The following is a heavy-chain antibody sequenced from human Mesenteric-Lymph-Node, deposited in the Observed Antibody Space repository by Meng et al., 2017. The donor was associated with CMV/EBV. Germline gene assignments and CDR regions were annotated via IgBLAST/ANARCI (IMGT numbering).Heavy chain of an antibody. D-gene: IGHD3-10*01. V-gene: IGHV3-21*01. CDR2: ISSSSAYI. CDR1: GFTFSNAW. Sequence: GGFLRLSCAASGFTFSNAWMSWVRQAPGKGLEWVSSISSSSAYIYYTDSVKGRFTISRDNAKNSLSLQVNSLRAEDTAVYYCARANLGNFGYYYGMDVWGQGTTVTVSS. J-gene: IGHJ6*02. CDR3: ARANLGNFGYYYGMDV.